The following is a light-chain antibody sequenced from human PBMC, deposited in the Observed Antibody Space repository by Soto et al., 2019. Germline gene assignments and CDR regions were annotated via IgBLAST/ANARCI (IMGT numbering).Light chain of an antibody. CDR2: KAS. J-gene: IGKJ1*01. CDR1: QSIRSW. Sequence: IQMTQSPSTLSASVGDKVTIICRASQSIRSWLAWYQQKPGKAPKLLIFKASSLDSGVPSRFSGSGSGTEFTLTISSLQPDDFATYYCQQYNSYSPWTFGQGTKVDIK. V-gene: IGKV1-5*03. CDR3: QQYNSYSPWT.